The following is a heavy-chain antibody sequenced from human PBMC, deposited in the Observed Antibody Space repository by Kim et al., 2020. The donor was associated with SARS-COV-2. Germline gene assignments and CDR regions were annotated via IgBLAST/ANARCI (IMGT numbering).Heavy chain of an antibody. Sequence: VSVTSRITIKPDTSKNQFSLQLNSVTPEDTAVYYCARGPPPQSGSYAFDIWGQGTMVTVSS. D-gene: IGHD7-27*01. V-gene: IGHV6-1*01. CDR3: ARGPPPQSGSYAFDI. J-gene: IGHJ3*02.